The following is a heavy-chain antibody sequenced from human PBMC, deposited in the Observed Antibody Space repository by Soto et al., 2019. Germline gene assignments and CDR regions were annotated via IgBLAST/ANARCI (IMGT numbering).Heavy chain of an antibody. CDR1: GGSISSYY. CDR3: AGFRWHLDL. Sequence: PSETLALTCTVSGGSISSYYWSWIRQPPGKGLEWIGYIYYSGSTNYNLSLKSRVTISVDTSKNQFSLKLSSVTAADTAVYYCAGFRWHLDLRGRRTLVTGSS. CDR2: IYYSGST. J-gene: IGHJ2*01. V-gene: IGHV4-59*08.